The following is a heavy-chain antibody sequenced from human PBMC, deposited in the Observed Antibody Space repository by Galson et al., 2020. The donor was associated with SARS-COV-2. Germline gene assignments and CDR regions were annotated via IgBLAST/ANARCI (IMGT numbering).Heavy chain of an antibody. Sequence: GGSLRLSCAASGFTFNAHCMHWVRQAPGKGLKWVSRIGDDGSSKGYADSVKGRFTISRDNAKNTLYLQIKTLRAEDTAVYYCAMGGNCMSASGYSDYCCMDVWCRGATGTFAS. V-gene: IGHV3-74*01. CDR3: AMGGNCMSASGYSDYCCMDV. CDR2: IGDDGSSK. D-gene: IGHD2-15*01. CDR1: GFTFNAHC. J-gene: IGHJ6*03.